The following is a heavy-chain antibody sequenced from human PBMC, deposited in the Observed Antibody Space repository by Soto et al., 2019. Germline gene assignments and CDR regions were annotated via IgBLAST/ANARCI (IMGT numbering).Heavy chain of an antibody. Sequence: SETLSLTCTVSGASISSGYWSWIRQSPGKGLEWIGYIYYSGSTYYNPSLKSRVTMSVDTSKNQFSLKLTSVTAADTAVYYCARSIDPWGQGTLVTVSS. CDR1: GASISSGY. CDR2: IYYSGST. J-gene: IGHJ5*02. V-gene: IGHV4-31*03. CDR3: ARSIDP.